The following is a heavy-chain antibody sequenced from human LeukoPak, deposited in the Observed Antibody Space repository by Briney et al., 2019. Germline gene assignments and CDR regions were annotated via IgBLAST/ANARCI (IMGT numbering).Heavy chain of an antibody. CDR2: IIPIFGTA. Sequence: ASVKVSCKASGGTFSSYAISWVRQAPGQGLEWMGGIIPIFGTANYAQKFQGRVTITADKSTSTAYMELSSLRSEDTAVYYCARSQQDNRFDPWGQGTLVTVSS. CDR3: ARSQQDNRFDP. CDR1: GGTFSSYA. V-gene: IGHV1-69*06. J-gene: IGHJ5*02. D-gene: IGHD6-13*01.